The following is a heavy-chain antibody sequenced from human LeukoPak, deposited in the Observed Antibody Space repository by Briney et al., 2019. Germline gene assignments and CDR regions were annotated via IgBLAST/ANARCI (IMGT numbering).Heavy chain of an antibody. CDR2: IKQDGSKK. CDR3: AGDRPAHIATVGWFDP. Sequence: PGGSLRLSCAASGFTFSSYAMSWVRQAPGKGLEWVANIKQDGSKKSYVDSVKGRFTISRDNAKNSLYLQMNSLRAEDTAVYYCAGDRPAHIATVGWFDPWGQGTLVTVSS. D-gene: IGHD6-13*01. V-gene: IGHV3-7*01. CDR1: GFTFSSYA. J-gene: IGHJ5*02.